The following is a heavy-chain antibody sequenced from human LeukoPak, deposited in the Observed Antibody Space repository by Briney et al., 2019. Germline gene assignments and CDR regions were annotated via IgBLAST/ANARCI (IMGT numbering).Heavy chain of an antibody. Sequence: GGSLRLSCAASGFTFSSHWMHWVRQAPGKGLVWVSYISGDGSRTTYADSVKGRFTISRDNSKNTLYLQMNSLRADDTAIYYCAKVEYDSNGYHFDYWGQGAPVTVSS. CDR1: GFTFSSHW. CDR2: ISGDGSRT. D-gene: IGHD3-22*01. CDR3: AKVEYDSNGYHFDY. V-gene: IGHV3-74*01. J-gene: IGHJ4*02.